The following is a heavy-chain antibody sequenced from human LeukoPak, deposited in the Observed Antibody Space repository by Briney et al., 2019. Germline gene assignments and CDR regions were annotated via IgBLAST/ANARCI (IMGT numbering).Heavy chain of an antibody. D-gene: IGHD3-22*01. J-gene: IGHJ4*02. CDR3: ARHSLGYYYDSSGYYGSDY. CDR2: IYYSGST. CDR1: GGSISSCSYY. Sequence: PSETLCLTCAVSGGSISSCSYYWGWIRQPPGKGLEWNGSIYYSGSTYYNPSLKSRVTIPVDTSKTQFSLTLSSVTAADTAVYYFARHSLGYYYDSSGYYGSDYWGQGTLVTVSS. V-gene: IGHV4-39*01.